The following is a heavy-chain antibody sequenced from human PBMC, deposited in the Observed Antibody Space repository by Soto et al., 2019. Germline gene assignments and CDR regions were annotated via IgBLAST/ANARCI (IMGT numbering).Heavy chain of an antibody. CDR3: AHRPSGWDLFDY. CDR1: GFSLSTSGLG. J-gene: IGHJ4*02. D-gene: IGHD6-19*01. CDR2: IYWNDDK. Sequence: QITLKESGPTLVRPTQTLTLTCTFSGFSLSTSGLGVGWIRQPPGKALEWLALIYWNDDKRYSPSLKARLTITKDTSKNQVVLTRTNMDPVGTATYYCAHRPSGWDLFDYWGQGTLVTVSS. V-gene: IGHV2-5*01.